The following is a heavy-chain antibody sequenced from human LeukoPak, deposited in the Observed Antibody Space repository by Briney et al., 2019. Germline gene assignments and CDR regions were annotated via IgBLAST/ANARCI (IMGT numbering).Heavy chain of an antibody. CDR3: ARDYGDYQFDH. CDR2: IYYSGST. J-gene: IGHJ4*02. Sequence: PSETLSLTCTVSGGSISSSSYYWGWIRQPPGKGLEWIGNIYYSGSTYYKPSPKSRATISVDTSKNQFSLKLSSVSAADTAVYYCARDYGDYQFDHWGQGTLVSVRS. D-gene: IGHD4-17*01. CDR1: GGSISSSSYY. V-gene: IGHV4-39*02.